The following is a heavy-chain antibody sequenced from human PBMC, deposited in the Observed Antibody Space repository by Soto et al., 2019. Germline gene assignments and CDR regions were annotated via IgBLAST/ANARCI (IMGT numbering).Heavy chain of an antibody. J-gene: IGHJ4*02. D-gene: IGHD3-9*01. CDR2: ISGSGGST. Sequence: PGGSLRLACAASGFTFSSYAMSWVRQAPGKGLEWVSAISGSGGSTYYADSVKGRFTISRDNSKNTLYLQMNSLRAEDTAVYYCAKADILTGYYEFGYWGQGTLVTVSS. CDR3: AKADILTGYYEFGY. V-gene: IGHV3-23*01. CDR1: GFTFSSYA.